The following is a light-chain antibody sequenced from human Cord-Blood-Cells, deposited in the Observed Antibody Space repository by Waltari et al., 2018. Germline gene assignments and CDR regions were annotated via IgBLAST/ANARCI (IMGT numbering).Light chain of an antibody. CDR2: EVS. CDR3: SSYAGSNNLV. V-gene: IGLV2-8*01. J-gene: IGLJ2*01. Sequence: QSALTQPPSASGSPGQSVTIHCTGTSSDVGGYNYVSWYQQHPGKAPKLMIYEVSKRPSGVPDRFSGSNSGNPASLTVSGLQAEDEADYYCSSYAGSNNLVFGGGTKLTVL. CDR1: SSDVGGYNY.